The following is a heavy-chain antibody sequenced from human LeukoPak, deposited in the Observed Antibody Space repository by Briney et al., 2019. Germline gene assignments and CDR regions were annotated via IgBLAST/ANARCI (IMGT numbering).Heavy chain of an antibody. Sequence: SQTLSLTCTVSGGAISSGSYYWSWIRQPAGKGLEWIGRINTSGSTNYDPSLKSRVTISVDMSKNQFSLKLSSVTAADTAVYYCARAAFGYYGSGSYYKSGFDYWGQGTLVTVSS. CDR2: INTSGST. V-gene: IGHV4-61*02. CDR3: ARAAFGYYGSGSYYKSGFDY. CDR1: GGAISSGSYY. J-gene: IGHJ4*02. D-gene: IGHD3-10*01.